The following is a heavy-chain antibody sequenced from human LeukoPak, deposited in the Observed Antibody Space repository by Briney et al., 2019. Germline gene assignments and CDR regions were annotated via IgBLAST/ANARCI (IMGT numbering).Heavy chain of an antibody. CDR3: VREYYDISGYYYGCSDY. J-gene: IGHJ4*02. Sequence: GGSLRLTCEVSGFTFNNYWMNWVRQAPRKGLEWVANIKQDGSEKYYVDSVKGRFTISRDNAKNSLYLQMNSLRAEDTAVYYCVREYYDISGYYYGCSDYWGQGTLVIVSS. D-gene: IGHD3-22*01. CDR2: IKQDGSEK. V-gene: IGHV3-7*01. CDR1: GFTFNNYW.